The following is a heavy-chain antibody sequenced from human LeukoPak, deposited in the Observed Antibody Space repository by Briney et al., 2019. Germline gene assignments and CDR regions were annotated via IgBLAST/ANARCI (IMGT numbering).Heavy chain of an antibody. CDR3: ARRFDTRMYYDFWSGYYSDYYYYGMDV. V-gene: IGHV3-7*01. CDR1: GFTFSSYW. CDR2: IKQDGSEK. Sequence: GGSLRLSCAASGFTFSSYWMSWVRQAPGKRLEWVANIKQDGSEKYYVDSVKGRFTISRDNAKNSLYLQMNSLRAEDTAVYYCARRFDTRMYYDFWSGYYSDYYYYGMDVWGQGTTVTVSS. J-gene: IGHJ6*02. D-gene: IGHD3-3*01.